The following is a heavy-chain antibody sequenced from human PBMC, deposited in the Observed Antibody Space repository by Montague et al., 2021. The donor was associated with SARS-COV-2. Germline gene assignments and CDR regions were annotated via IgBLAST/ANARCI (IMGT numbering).Heavy chain of an antibody. CDR2: IYYSGST. CDR3: ARGEEDMATIVDEYFDY. Sequence: SETLSLTCTVSGGSISSSSYYWGWIRQPPGQGLEWIGSIYYSGSTYYNPSLKGRVTISVDTSKNQFSLKLSSVTAADTAVYYCARGEEDMATIVDEYFDYWGQGTLVTVSS. J-gene: IGHJ4*02. V-gene: IGHV4-39*01. CDR1: GGSISSSSYY. D-gene: IGHD5-24*01.